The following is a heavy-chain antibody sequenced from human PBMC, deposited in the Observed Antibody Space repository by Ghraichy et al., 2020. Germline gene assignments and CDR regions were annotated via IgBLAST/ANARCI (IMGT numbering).Heavy chain of an antibody. J-gene: IGHJ4*02. D-gene: IGHD4-17*01. V-gene: IGHV3-23*01. CDR3: ALHDYGDYHRNYFDY. CDR2: ISGSGGST. CDR1: GFTFSSYA. Sequence: GGSLRLSCAASGFTFSSYAMSWVRQAPGKGLEWVSAISGSGGSTYYADSVKGRFTISRDNSKNTLYLQMNSLRAEDTAVYYCALHDYGDYHRNYFDYWGQGTLVTVSS.